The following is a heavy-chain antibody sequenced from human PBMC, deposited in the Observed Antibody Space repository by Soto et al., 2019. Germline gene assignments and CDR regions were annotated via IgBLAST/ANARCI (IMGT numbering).Heavy chain of an antibody. CDR3: ASRSGQLPYYFDY. D-gene: IGHD6-6*01. CDR1: GYTFTNYG. J-gene: IGHJ4*02. Sequence: ASVKVSCKASGYTFTNYGISWVRQAPGQGLGWMGWISAYKGNTNYAQKFQGRVTMTTDTSTSTAYMELRSLRSDDTAVYYCASRSGQLPYYFDYWGQGTLVTVSS. CDR2: ISAYKGNT. V-gene: IGHV1-18*01.